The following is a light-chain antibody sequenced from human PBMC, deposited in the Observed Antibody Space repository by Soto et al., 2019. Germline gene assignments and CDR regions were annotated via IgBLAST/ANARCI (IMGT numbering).Light chain of an antibody. J-gene: IGKJ1*01. CDR3: QQYGRSPWT. CDR1: QSVSSSY. CDR2: GAS. V-gene: IGKV3-20*01. Sequence: EIVLTQSPGTLSWSPGERATLSCWASQSVSSSYLAWYQQKPGQAPRLLIYGASSRATGIPDRFSGSGSGTDFTLTISRLEPEDFAVYYCQQYGRSPWTFGQGTKVEIK.